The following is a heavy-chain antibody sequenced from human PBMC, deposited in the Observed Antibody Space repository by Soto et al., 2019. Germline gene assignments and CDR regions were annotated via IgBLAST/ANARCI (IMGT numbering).Heavy chain of an antibody. CDR3: AHRVLRTVFGLVTTTAIYFDF. V-gene: IGHV2-5*02. J-gene: IGHJ4*02. CDR2: IYWDDDK. Sequence: QITLNESGPTVVRPTETLTLTCRFSGFSLTTSGVGVGWIRQSPGKAPEWLALIYWDDDKRYSASLKSRLTITKDTSKNQVVLTVSDLDPTHTATYYRAHRVLRTVFGLVTTTAIYFDFWGQGTPVAVSS. D-gene: IGHD3-3*01. CDR1: GFSLTTSGVG.